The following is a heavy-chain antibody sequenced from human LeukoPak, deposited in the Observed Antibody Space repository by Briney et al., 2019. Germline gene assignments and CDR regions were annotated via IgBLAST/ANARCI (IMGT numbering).Heavy chain of an antibody. Sequence: EASVTVSCTASGGTFSSYAISWVRQAPGQGLEWMGGIIPIFGTANYAQKFQGRVTITADESTSTAYMELSSLRSEDTAVYYCARERGDYTFDYWGQGTLVTVSS. J-gene: IGHJ4*02. CDR3: ARERGDYTFDY. V-gene: IGHV1-69*13. CDR2: IIPIFGTA. CDR1: GGTFSSYA. D-gene: IGHD4-11*01.